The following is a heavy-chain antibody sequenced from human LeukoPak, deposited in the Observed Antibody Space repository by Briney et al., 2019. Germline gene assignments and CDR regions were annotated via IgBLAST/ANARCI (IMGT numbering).Heavy chain of an antibody. CDR3: ARGPGYCSSTSCYSPYYSDY. J-gene: IGHJ4*02. CDR2: ISAYNGNT. V-gene: IGHV1-18*01. CDR1: GYTFTSYG. D-gene: IGHD2-2*02. Sequence: ASVKVSCKASGYTFTSYGISWVRQAPGQGLEWMGWISAYNGNTNYAQKLQGRVTMTTDTSTSTAYMELRSLRSDDTAVYYCARGPGYCSSTSCYSPYYSDYWGQGTLVTVSS.